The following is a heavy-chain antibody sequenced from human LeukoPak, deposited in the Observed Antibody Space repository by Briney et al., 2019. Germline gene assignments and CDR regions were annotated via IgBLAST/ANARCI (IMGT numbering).Heavy chain of an antibody. CDR3: ARQDYSDSNFHY. V-gene: IGHV1-2*02. Sequence: GSLKVSCKTSGYTFTDYYIHWVRQAPGQGLEWMGWINPIGGGTKYAQHFQGRVTMTRDTSINTSYMELSRLISDDTAVYYCARQDYSDSNFHYWGQGTLVTVSS. J-gene: IGHJ4*02. D-gene: IGHD4-11*01. CDR1: GYTFTDYY. CDR2: INPIGGGT.